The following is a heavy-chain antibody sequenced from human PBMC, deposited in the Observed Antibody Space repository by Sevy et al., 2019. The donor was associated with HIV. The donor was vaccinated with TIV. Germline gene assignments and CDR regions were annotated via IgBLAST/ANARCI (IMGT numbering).Heavy chain of an antibody. CDR2: IKGDGSEK. Sequence: GGSLRLSCAASGFTFSYYRMSWVRQAPGKGLEWVANIKGDGSEKYYVDSVKGRFTISRDNAKNSLFLEMNSLRAEDTAMYYCARDPGGRNWFDPWGQGTLVTVSS. J-gene: IGHJ5*02. CDR3: ARDPGGRNWFDP. CDR1: GFTFSYYR. V-gene: IGHV3-7*01. D-gene: IGHD2-15*01.